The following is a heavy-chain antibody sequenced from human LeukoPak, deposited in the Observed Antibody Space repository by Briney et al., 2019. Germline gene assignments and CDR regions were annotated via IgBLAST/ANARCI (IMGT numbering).Heavy chain of an antibody. D-gene: IGHD3-10*02. V-gene: IGHV3-48*03. CDR1: GFTFSSYE. CDR3: AELGITMIGGV. J-gene: IGHJ6*04. CDR2: ISSSGSTI. Sequence: GGSLRLSCAASGFTFSSYEMNWVRQAPGKGLEWVSYISSSGSTIYYADSVKGRFTISRDNAKNSLYLQMNSLRAEGTAVYYCAELGITMIGGVWGKGTTVTISS.